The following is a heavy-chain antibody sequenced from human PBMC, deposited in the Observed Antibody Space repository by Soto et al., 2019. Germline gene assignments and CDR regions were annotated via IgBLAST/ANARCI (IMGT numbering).Heavy chain of an antibody. CDR1: GGSISSYY. V-gene: IGHV4-59*01. D-gene: IGHD3-10*02. CDR2: IFYSGST. J-gene: IGHJ5*01. Sequence: QVQLQESGPGLVKPSETLSLTCTVSGGSISSYYWSWIRQPPGQGLEWIGFIFYSGSTSYNPSLKSRVTISIDTSEYHFSLKLNSVTAADTAVYYCASMIGDPVLSFDSWGQGTLVAVSS. CDR3: ASMIGDPVLSFDS.